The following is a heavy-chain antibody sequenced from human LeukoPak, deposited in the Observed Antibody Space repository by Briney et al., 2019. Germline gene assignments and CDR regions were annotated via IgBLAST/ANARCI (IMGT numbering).Heavy chain of an antibody. Sequence: ASVKVSCKASGYTFTSYDINWVRQATGQGLEWMGWMNPNSGNTGYAQKFQGRVTMTRNTSISTAYMELSSLRSDDTAVYYCARVVPAAIRGWFDPWSQGTLVTVSS. J-gene: IGHJ5*02. CDR3: ARVVPAAIRGWFDP. CDR1: GYTFTSYD. CDR2: MNPNSGNT. V-gene: IGHV1-8*01. D-gene: IGHD2-2*02.